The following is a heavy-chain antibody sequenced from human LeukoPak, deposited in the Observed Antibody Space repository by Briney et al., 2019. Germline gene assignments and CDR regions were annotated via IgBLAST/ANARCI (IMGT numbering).Heavy chain of an antibody. CDR3: ARTYDYIWGSFRSHSFDS. CDR1: GGSISSNNYY. D-gene: IGHD3-16*02. V-gene: IGHV4-39*01. Sequence: NTSETLSLTCTVSGGSISSNNYYWGWIRQPPGKGLEWIGSLYYSGSAYYNPSLKSRVTISVDASKNQFSLKLSSVTAADTGVYYCARTYDYIWGSFRSHSFDSWGQGTLVTVSS. CDR2: LYYSGSA. J-gene: IGHJ4*02.